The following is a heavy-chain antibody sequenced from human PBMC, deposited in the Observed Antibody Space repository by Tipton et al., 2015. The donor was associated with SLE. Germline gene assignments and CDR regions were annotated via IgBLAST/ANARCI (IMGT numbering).Heavy chain of an antibody. CDR1: GFIFSRSE. V-gene: IGHV3-48*03. CDR3: AKTAAAGSWFDL. J-gene: IGHJ5*02. D-gene: IGHD6-13*01. CDR2: ISSNGRTI. Sequence: GFIFSRSEFNWVRQAPGKGLEWISYISSNGRTIYVADSVRGRFTISRDNAKNSVFLQMNRLRDEDTANYYCAKTAAAGSWFDLWGQGILVTVSS.